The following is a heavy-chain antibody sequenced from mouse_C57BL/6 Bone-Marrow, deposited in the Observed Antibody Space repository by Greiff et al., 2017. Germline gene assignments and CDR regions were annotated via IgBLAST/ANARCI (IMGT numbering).Heavy chain of an antibody. Sequence: VKVVESGAELVKPGASVKISCKASGYAFSSYWMNWVKQRPGKGLEWIGQIYPGDGDTNYNGKFKGKATLTADKSSSTAYMQLSSLTSEDSAVYFCARLRYYAMDYWGQGTSVTVSS. CDR2: IYPGDGDT. J-gene: IGHJ4*01. D-gene: IGHD1-1*01. CDR3: ARLRYYAMDY. V-gene: IGHV1-80*01. CDR1: GYAFSSYW.